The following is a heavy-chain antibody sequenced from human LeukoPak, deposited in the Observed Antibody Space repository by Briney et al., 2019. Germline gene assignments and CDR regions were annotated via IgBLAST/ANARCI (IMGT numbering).Heavy chain of an antibody. J-gene: IGHJ4*02. CDR2: ISAYNGNI. Sequence: ASVKVSCKASGYAFISYGISWVRQAPGQGLEWMGWISAYNGNINYAQKLQGRVTMTTDTSTSTAYMELRSPRSDDTAVYYCARVPRDYYFDYWGQGTLVTVSS. CDR1: GYAFISYG. CDR3: ARVPRDYYFDY. V-gene: IGHV1-18*01.